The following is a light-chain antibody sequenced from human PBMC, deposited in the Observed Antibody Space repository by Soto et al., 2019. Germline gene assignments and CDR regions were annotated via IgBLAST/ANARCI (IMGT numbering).Light chain of an antibody. J-gene: IGLJ1*01. V-gene: IGLV2-14*01. Sequence: QSVLTQPASVSGSPGQSITISCTGTSSDVGGYNSVSWYQRHPGKAPKLMIYDVCNRPSGVSNPFSGSKSGNTASLTISGLQAEDEADFYCNSYTRSSTPLESIGTGTKVTVL. CDR1: SSDVGGYNS. CDR3: NSYTRSSTPLES. CDR2: DVC.